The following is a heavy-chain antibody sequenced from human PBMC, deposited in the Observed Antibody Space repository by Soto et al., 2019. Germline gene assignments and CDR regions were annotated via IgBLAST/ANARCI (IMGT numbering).Heavy chain of an antibody. Sequence: SVKVSCKASGGTFSSYAISWVRQAPGQGLEWMGGIIPIFGTANYAQKFQGRVTITADESTSTAYMELSSLRSEDTAVYYCARLARVVPAAIRGWFDTWGQGTLVTSPQ. CDR2: IIPIFGTA. D-gene: IGHD2-2*02. CDR3: ARLARVVPAAIRGWFDT. V-gene: IGHV1-69*13. J-gene: IGHJ5*02. CDR1: GGTFSSYA.